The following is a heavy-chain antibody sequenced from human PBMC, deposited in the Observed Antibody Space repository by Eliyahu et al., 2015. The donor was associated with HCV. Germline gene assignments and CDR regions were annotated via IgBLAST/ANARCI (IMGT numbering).Heavy chain of an antibody. CDR2: LSASGGYT. Sequence: EVQLLESGGGLVQPGGSLRLSCAASGFTFGNSAMNWVRQAPGKGLEWVSGLSASGGYTDYADSVKGRFTISRDNSKNTLYMQMNSLRAEDTAVYYCAKETTYCTGHNCCDFDYWGQGTLVTVSS. CDR3: AKETTYCTGHNCCDFDY. D-gene: IGHD2-8*02. CDR1: GFTFGNSA. V-gene: IGHV3-23*01. J-gene: IGHJ4*02.